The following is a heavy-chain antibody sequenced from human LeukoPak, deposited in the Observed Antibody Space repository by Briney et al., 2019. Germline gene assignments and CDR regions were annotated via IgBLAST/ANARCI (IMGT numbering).Heavy chain of an antibody. J-gene: IGHJ4*02. CDR3: ARSFLSIATAATDY. V-gene: IGHV3-21*01. Sequence: GGSLRLSCAASGFTFSSYSMNWVRQAPGKGLEWVSSISSSSSYIYYADSVKGRFTISRDNAKNSLYLQMNSLRAEDTAVYYCARSFLSIATAATDYWGQGTLVTVSS. D-gene: IGHD6-13*01. CDR2: ISSSSSYI. CDR1: GFTFSSYS.